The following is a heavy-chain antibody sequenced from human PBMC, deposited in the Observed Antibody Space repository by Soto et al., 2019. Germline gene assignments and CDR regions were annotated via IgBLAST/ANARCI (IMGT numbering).Heavy chain of an antibody. CDR1: GFSLSTSGVG. CDR2: IYWDDDK. J-gene: IGHJ5*02. V-gene: IGHV2-5*02. CDR3: AHNYHLWFGEPIDGGWFDP. Sequence: QITLKESGPTLVKPTQTLTLTCTFSGFSLSTSGVGVGWIRQPPGKALEWLALIYWDDDKRYSPSLKSRLTITKDTSKNQVVLTMTNMDPVDTATYYCAHNYHLWFGEPIDGGWFDPWGQGTLVTVSS. D-gene: IGHD3-10*01.